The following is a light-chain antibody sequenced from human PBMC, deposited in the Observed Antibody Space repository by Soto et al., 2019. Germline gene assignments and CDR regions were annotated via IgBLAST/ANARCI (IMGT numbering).Light chain of an antibody. J-gene: IGLJ1*01. CDR1: SSDVGAYNY. CDR3: SSYTVSSTSV. Sequence: QSVLTQPASVSGSPGQSITISCTGTSSDVGAYNYVSWYQQHPGKAPKLMIYDVSNRPSGVSNRFSGSKSGNTASLTISWPQAEDEADYFCSSYTVSSTSVFGTGTKVTVL. CDR2: DVS. V-gene: IGLV2-14*01.